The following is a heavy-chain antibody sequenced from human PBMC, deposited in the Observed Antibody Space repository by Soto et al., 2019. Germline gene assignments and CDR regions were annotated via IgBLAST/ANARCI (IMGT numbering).Heavy chain of an antibody. V-gene: IGHV4-59*05. D-gene: IGHD1-7*01. Sequence: SETLSLTCTVSGGSISSYYWSWIRQPPGKGLEWIGSIYYSGSTYYNPSLKSRVTISVDTSKNQFSLKLSSVTAADTAVYYCARNQRTTWGLASNYYYYGMDVWGQGTTVTVSS. J-gene: IGHJ6*02. CDR2: IYYSGST. CDR1: GGSISSYY. CDR3: ARNQRTTWGLASNYYYYGMDV.